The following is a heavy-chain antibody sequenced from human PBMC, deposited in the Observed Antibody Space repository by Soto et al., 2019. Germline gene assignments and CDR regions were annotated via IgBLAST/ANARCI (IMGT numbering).Heavy chain of an antibody. Sequence: PGESLKISCKGSGYSFTSYWIGWVRQMPGKGLEWMGIIYPGDSDTRYSPSFQGQVTISADKSISTAYLQWSSLKASDTAMYYCARLAFPAYCSGGSCFYYYYYYGMDVWGQGTTVTVSS. CDR2: IYPGDSDT. V-gene: IGHV5-51*01. CDR3: ARLAFPAYCSGGSCFYYYYYYGMDV. J-gene: IGHJ6*02. CDR1: GYSFTSYW. D-gene: IGHD2-15*01.